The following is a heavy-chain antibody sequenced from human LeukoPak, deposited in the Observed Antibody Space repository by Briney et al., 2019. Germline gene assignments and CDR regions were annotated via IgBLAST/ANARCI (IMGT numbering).Heavy chain of an antibody. Sequence: SETLSLTCTVSGGSISSYYWSWIRQPSGKGLEWIGYIYYSGSTNYNPSLKSRVTISVDTSKNQFSLKLSSVTAADTAVYYCARAPGYCSGGSCYEQNNWFDPWGQGTLVTVSS. CDR2: IYYSGST. D-gene: IGHD2-15*01. J-gene: IGHJ5*02. CDR1: GGSISSYY. V-gene: IGHV4-59*01. CDR3: ARAPGYCSGGSCYEQNNWFDP.